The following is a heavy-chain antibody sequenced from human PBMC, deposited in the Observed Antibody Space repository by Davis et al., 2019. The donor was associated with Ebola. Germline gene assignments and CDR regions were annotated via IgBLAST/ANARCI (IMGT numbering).Heavy chain of an antibody. CDR3: ASRPITLVRDGAFDV. Sequence: SETLSLTCTVSGGSISSTTHFWGWIRQPPGKGLEWIGGITNTGSNYYNPSLESRVTISVDTSKNQFSLKLTSLTAADTAVYYCASRPITLVRDGAFDVWGQGTMVSVSS. CDR2: ITNTGSN. CDR1: GGSISSTTHF. D-gene: IGHD3-10*01. V-gene: IGHV4-39*01. J-gene: IGHJ3*01.